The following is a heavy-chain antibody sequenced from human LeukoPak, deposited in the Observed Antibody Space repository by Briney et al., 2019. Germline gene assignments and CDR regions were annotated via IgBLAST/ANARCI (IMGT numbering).Heavy chain of an antibody. Sequence: GGSLRLSCVASGFTFDDYAMHWVRQAPGKGLEWVSLISGDGDSTYYADSVKGRFTISRDNSKNSLYLQMNSLRTEDTALFYCAKDKYSYGCNFDYWGQGTLVTVSS. CDR1: GFTFDDYA. D-gene: IGHD5-18*01. CDR2: ISGDGDST. V-gene: IGHV3-43*02. CDR3: AKDKYSYGCNFDY. J-gene: IGHJ4*02.